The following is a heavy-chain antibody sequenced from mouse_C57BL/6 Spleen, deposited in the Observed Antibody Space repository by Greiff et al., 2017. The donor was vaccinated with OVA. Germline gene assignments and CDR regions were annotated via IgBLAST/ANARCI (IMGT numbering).Heavy chain of an antibody. CDR1: GYTFTSYW. Sequence: QVQLKQPGPELVMPGASVKLSCKASGYTFTSYWMHWVKQRPGQGLEWIGEIDPSDGYTNYNQKFKGKSTLTVDKSSRTAYMQLSSLTSEDPAIYNCAIDYGNSDAMDYWGQGTSVTVSS. J-gene: IGHJ4*01. V-gene: IGHV1-69*01. CDR3: AIDYGNSDAMDY. CDR2: IDPSDGYT. D-gene: IGHD2-1*01.